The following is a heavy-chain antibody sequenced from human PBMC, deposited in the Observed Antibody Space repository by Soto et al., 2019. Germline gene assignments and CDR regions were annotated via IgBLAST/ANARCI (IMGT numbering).Heavy chain of an antibody. CDR3: ARHVPIQYTAMVPFDP. J-gene: IGHJ5*02. CDR2: IDPSDSYT. CDR1: GYSFTSYW. D-gene: IGHD5-18*01. V-gene: IGHV5-10-1*01. Sequence: EVQLVQSGAEVKKPGESLRISCKGSGYSFTSYWISWVRQMPGKGLEWMGRIDPSDSYTNYSPSFQGHVTISADKSISTAYLQWSSLKASDTAMYYCARHVPIQYTAMVPFDPWGQGTLVTVSS.